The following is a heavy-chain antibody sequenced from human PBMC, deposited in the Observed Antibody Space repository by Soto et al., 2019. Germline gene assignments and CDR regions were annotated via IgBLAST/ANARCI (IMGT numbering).Heavy chain of an antibody. J-gene: IGHJ4*02. CDR2: IIPVFQTA. V-gene: IGHV1-69*13. CDR3: ARGGSGYTWFNEF. CDR1: GGLFSSYP. D-gene: IGHD3-22*01. Sequence: SVKVSCKASGGLFSSYPISWVRQVPGQGLEWMGGIIPVFQTAYYTQRFQGRVTITADESTNTAYMELSSLRSGDTAIYYCARGGSGYTWFNEFWGQGTLVTVSS.